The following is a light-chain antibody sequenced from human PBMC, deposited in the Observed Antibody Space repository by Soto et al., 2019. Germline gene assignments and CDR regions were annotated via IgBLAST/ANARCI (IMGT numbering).Light chain of an antibody. V-gene: IGKV3-15*01. CDR2: GAS. J-gene: IGKJ1*01. Sequence: EIVMTQFPATLSVSPGERATLSCRASQSVSSNLAWYQQRLGQTPRLLISGASTRATGIPARFSGSVSGTEFILTISSLQSEDFAIYYCQQYNNWPRTFGQGTKVEIK. CDR3: QQYNNWPRT. CDR1: QSVSSN.